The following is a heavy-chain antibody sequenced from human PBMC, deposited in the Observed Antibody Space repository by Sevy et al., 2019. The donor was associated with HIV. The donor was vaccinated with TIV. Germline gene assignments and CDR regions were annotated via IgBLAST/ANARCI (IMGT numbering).Heavy chain of an antibody. CDR2: ISSSSSYI. D-gene: IGHD3-22*01. CDR3: ARGVDRATMIVVADDFDY. Sequence: GGPLRLSCAASGFTFSSYSMNWVRQAPGKGLEWVSSISSSSSYIYYADSVKGRFTISRDNAKNSLYLQMNSLRAEDTAVYYCARGVDRATMIVVADDFDYWGQGTLVTVSS. CDR1: GFTFSSYS. J-gene: IGHJ4*02. V-gene: IGHV3-21*01.